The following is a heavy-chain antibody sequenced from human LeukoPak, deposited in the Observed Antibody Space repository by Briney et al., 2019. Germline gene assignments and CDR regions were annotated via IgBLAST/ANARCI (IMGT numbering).Heavy chain of an antibody. D-gene: IGHD1-26*01. V-gene: IGHV1-18*01. Sequence: GASVKVSCKASGYTFTSYGISWVRQAPGQGLEWMGWISGHNGKTNYAQKLQGRVTMTTDTSTSTAYMELRSLRSDDTAVYYCARVHKEGSYYVYWGQGTLVTVSS. CDR2: ISGHNGKT. J-gene: IGHJ4*02. CDR1: GYTFTSYG. CDR3: ARVHKEGSYYVY.